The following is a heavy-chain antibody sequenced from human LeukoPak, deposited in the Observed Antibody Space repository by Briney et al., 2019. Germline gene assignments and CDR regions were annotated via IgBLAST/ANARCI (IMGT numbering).Heavy chain of an antibody. CDR3: ARDFRDCSSTSCYSYGVDV. CDR1: GYTLAELS. V-gene: IGHV1-24*01. J-gene: IGHJ6*02. D-gene: IGHD2-2*01. CDR2: FDPEDGET. Sequence: ASVKVSCKVSGYTLAELSMHWVRQAPGKGLEWMGGFDPEDGETIYAQKFQGRVTMTTDTSTSTAYMELRSLRSDDTAVYYCARDFRDCSSTSCYSYGVDVWGQGTTVTVSS.